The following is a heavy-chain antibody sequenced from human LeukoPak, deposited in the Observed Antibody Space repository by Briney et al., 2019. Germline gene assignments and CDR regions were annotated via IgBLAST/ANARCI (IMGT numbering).Heavy chain of an antibody. CDR2: IVVGSGAT. CDR1: VFTFRSSA. CDR3: AAETYTDSCCWFDP. J-gene: IGHJ5*02. V-gene: IGHV1-58*02. D-gene: IGHD3-16*01. Sequence: SVNVSCKTSVFTFRSSAIQWVRQARGQRLEWIGWIVVGSGATSYAHYLQERLTITRDMSTGTAYLELSGLRSEDTGIYYCAAETYTDSCCWFDPWGQGTLVTVSS.